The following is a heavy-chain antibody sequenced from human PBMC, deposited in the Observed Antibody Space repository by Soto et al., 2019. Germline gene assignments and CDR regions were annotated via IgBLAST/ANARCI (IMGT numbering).Heavy chain of an antibody. J-gene: IGHJ4*02. CDR3: VRVAGPPDY. CDR2: MNPTSGRT. Sequence: QVQLVQSGAEVKKPGASVKVSCKTSGYTFTQYDINWVRQAAGQGLEWMGWMNPTSGRTGYIQDFQGRVTMTSDSSISTAYLELSRLRSDDTAIYFCVRVAGPPDYWGQGTLVTVSS. V-gene: IGHV1-8*01. CDR1: GYTFTQYD.